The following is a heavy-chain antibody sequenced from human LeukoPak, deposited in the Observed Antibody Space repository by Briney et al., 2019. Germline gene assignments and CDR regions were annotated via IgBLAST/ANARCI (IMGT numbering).Heavy chain of an antibody. CDR1: GLTVSLNY. Sequence: GGSLRLSCAASGLTVSLNYMSWVRQAPGKGLEWVSVLYSGGSTYYADSVKGRFTISRDKSKNTLYLQMSSLRAEDTAMYYCARDYDDNTPAWFDPWGQGTLVTVFS. CDR2: LYSGGST. CDR3: ARDYDDNTPAWFDP. J-gene: IGHJ5*02. D-gene: IGHD3-22*01. V-gene: IGHV3-53*01.